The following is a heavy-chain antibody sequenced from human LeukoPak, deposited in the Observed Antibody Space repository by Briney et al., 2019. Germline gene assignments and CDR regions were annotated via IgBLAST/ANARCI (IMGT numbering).Heavy chain of an antibody. D-gene: IGHD1-26*01. V-gene: IGHV3-30*18. CDR2: ISNDETDR. CDR1: GFTFSNFG. CDR3: AKDLAMGYSGSPGLDY. Sequence: PGGSLRLSCAASGFTFSNFGMHWVRQAPGRGLEWVAVISNDETDRYYADSVKGRFTIFRDNSKNTLYLQMNSLRAEDTAVYYCAKDLAMGYSGSPGLDYWGQGTLVTVSS. J-gene: IGHJ4*02.